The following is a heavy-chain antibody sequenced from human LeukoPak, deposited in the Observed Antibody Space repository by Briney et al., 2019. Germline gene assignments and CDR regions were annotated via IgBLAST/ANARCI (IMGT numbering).Heavy chain of an antibody. Sequence: GRSLRLSCAVSGFTLSDYAMSWVRQAPGKGPEWISAIRGGSSDTYYADSVRGRFTISRDNSKNTLYLQMNSLSAEDTAVYYCAKDLFGVAGSWGYFQYWGPGTLVTVSS. J-gene: IGHJ1*01. CDR2: IRGGSSDT. CDR3: AKDLFGVAGSWGYFQY. V-gene: IGHV3-23*01. CDR1: GFTLSDYA. D-gene: IGHD6-19*01.